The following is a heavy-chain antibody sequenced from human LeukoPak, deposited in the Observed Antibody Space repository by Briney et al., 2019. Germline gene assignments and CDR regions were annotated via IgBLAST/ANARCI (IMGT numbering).Heavy chain of an antibody. CDR1: GFTVSSNY. J-gene: IGHJ4*02. CDR2: IYSGGST. CDR3: TKDNPAVAH. Sequence: PGGSLRLSCAASGFTVSSNYMSWVRQAPGKGLEWVSVIYSGGSTYYADSVKGRFTVSRDNSKNTLYLQMSGLRPEDTALYYCTKDNPAVAHWGQGILVTVSS. V-gene: IGHV3-53*05.